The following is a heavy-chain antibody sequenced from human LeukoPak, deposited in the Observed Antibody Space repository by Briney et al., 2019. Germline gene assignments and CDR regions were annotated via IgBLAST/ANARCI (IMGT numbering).Heavy chain of an antibody. V-gene: IGHV3-21*01. Sequence: PGGSLRLSCAASGFTFSSYSMNWVRQAPGKGLEWVSSISSSSSYIYYADSVKGRFTISRDNAKNSLYLQMNGLRAEDTAVYYCARKYSSGWNNWFDPWGQGTLVTVFS. CDR3: ARKYSSGWNNWFDP. J-gene: IGHJ5*02. CDR1: GFTFSSYS. D-gene: IGHD6-19*01. CDR2: ISSSSSYI.